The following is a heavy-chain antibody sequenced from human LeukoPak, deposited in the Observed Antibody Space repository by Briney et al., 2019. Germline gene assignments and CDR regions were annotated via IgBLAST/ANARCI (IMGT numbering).Heavy chain of an antibody. J-gene: IGHJ4*02. D-gene: IGHD1-26*01. Sequence: ASVKVSCTPSGYTFTDYYIHWVRQAPGQGLEWMGWIVPDSGGTIYAQKFQGRVTMTRDKSISTVYIELSGLTSDDTAVYYCARGPTNGNDYWGQGTLVTVSS. CDR3: ARGPTNGNDY. CDR2: IVPDSGGT. CDR1: GYTFTDYY. V-gene: IGHV1-2*02.